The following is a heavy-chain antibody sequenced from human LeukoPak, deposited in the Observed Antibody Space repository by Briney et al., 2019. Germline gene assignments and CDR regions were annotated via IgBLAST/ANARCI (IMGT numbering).Heavy chain of an antibody. CDR3: ARKNDCGDFRFDY. CDR1: GFTFSKYW. CDR2: IKQDGSEK. J-gene: IGHJ4*02. V-gene: IGHV3-7*04. Sequence: PGGSLRLSCAASGFTFSKYWMTWVRQAPGKGLEWVANIKQDGSEKNSVDSVKGRFTISRDNAKNSLYLQMNSLRAEDTAVYYCARKNDCGDFRFDYWGQGTLVTVSS. D-gene: IGHD4-17*01.